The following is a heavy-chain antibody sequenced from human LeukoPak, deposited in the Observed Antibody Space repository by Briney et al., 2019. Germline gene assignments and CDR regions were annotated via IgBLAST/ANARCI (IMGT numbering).Heavy chain of an antibody. V-gene: IGHV3-66*01. J-gene: IGHJ5*02. CDR3: ASVAYSSSWYHP. Sequence: GGSLRLSCAASGFTVSSNYMSWVRQAPGKGLEWVSVIYSGGSTYYADSVKGRFTISTDNSKNTPYLQMNSLRAEDTPVYYCASVAYSSSWYHPWGQGTLVTVSS. D-gene: IGHD6-13*01. CDR1: GFTVSSNY. CDR2: IYSGGST.